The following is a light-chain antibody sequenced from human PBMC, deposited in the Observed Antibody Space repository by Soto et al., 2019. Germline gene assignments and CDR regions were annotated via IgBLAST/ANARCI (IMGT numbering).Light chain of an antibody. V-gene: IGLV2-14*01. CDR3: SSYTSSSTVV. CDR2: DVS. CDR1: SSDVGGYNY. Sequence: QSALPQPASVSGSPGQSITISCTGTSSDVGGYNYVSWYQQHPGKAPKLMIYDVSTRPSGVSNRFSGSKSGNTASLTIAGLQAEDEADYYCSSYTSSSTVVFGGGTKRTVL. J-gene: IGLJ2*01.